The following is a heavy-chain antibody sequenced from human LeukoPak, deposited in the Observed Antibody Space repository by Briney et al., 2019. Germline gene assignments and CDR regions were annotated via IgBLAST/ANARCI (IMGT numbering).Heavy chain of an antibody. CDR1: GFTFSSSA. D-gene: IGHD2-15*01. V-gene: IGHV3-23*01. Sequence: GGSLRLSCAASGFTFSSSAMSWVRQAPGKGLEWDSAISNNGGYAYYADSVQGRFTISRDNSKSTLCLQMNSLRAEDTAVYYCAKQLGYCSDGSCYFPYWGQGTLVTVSS. J-gene: IGHJ4*02. CDR3: AKQLGYCSDGSCYFPY. CDR2: ISNNGGYA.